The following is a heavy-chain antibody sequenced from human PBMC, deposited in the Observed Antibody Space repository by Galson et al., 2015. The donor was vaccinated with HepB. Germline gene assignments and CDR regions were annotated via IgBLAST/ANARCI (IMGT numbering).Heavy chain of an antibody. CDR1: GFTFSNAW. CDR2: IKSKSDGGTT. D-gene: IGHD4-17*01. CDR3: TTTTVTTYWYFDL. V-gene: IGHV3-15*01. Sequence: SLRLSCAASGFTFSNAWMSWVRQAPGKGLEWVGRIKSKSDGGTTDYATPVKGRFTISRDDSKNTLYLQMNSLRTEDTAVYYCTTTTVTTYWYFDLWGRGTLVTVSS. J-gene: IGHJ2*01.